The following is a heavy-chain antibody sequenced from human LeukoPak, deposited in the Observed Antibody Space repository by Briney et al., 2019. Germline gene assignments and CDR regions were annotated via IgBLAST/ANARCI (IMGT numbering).Heavy chain of an antibody. CDR1: GDSVSSNSAA. Sequence: SQTLSLTCVISGDSVSSNSAAWSWIRQSPSRGLEWLGRTYYRSKWYNDYAVSVKSRTTINPDTSKNQFSLHLNSVTPEDTAVYYCARGVGWFDPWGQGTLVTVSS. CDR3: ARGVGWFDP. CDR2: TYYRSKWYN. J-gene: IGHJ5*02. V-gene: IGHV6-1*01.